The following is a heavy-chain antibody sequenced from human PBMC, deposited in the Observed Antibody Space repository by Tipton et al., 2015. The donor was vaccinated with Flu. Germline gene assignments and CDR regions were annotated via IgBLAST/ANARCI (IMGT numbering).Heavy chain of an antibody. CDR2: IPYDGRNK. J-gene: IGHJ4*02. Sequence: SLRLSCVASGFTFSSYAMHWVRQAPGKGLEWVAVIPYDGRNKFYADSVKGRFSISRDNSKNTLYLQMNSLRPEDTAVYYCARIRGELLYFDFWGQGTLVIVSS. CDR3: ARIRGELLYFDF. CDR1: GFTFSSYA. V-gene: IGHV3-30*04. D-gene: IGHD1-7*01.